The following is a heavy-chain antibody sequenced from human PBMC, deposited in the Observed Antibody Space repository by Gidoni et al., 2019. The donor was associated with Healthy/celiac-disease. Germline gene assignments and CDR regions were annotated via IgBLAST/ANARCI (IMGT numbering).Heavy chain of an antibody. V-gene: IGHV3-23*01. J-gene: IGHJ4*02. CDR1: GFTFSSYD. Sequence: EVQLLASGGGLVQPGGSRCLSCEASGFTFSSYDMSWVRQAPGKGLEWVSAISGSGGSTYYADSVKGRFTISRDNSKNTLYLQMNSLRAEDTAVYYCAKERNSGSSFDYWGQGTLVTVSS. CDR3: AKERNSGSSFDY. D-gene: IGHD1-26*01. CDR2: ISGSGGST.